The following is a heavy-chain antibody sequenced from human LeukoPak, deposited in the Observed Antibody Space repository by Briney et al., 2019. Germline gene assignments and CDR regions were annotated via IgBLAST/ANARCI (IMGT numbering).Heavy chain of an antibody. V-gene: IGHV3-21*01. Sequence: GGSLRLSCAASGFIYSSYSMNWVRQAPGKGLEWVASISISTSYIYYADSVRGRFTISRDNAKNSLYLQMNSLRAEDTAVYYCARHSPYYDILTGYYPSSTFDYWGQGTLVTVSS. CDR1: GFIYSSYS. CDR2: ISISTSYI. CDR3: ARHSPYYDILTGYYPSSTFDY. J-gene: IGHJ4*02. D-gene: IGHD3-9*01.